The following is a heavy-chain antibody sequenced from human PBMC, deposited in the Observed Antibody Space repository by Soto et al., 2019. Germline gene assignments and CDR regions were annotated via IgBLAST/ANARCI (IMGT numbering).Heavy chain of an antibody. Sequence: ASVKVSCKASGYTFTIYYMHWVLQAPGQGLEWMGIINPSGGSTSYAQKFQGRVTMTRDTSTSTVYMELSSLRSEDTAVYYCARRYSSRTFDYWGQGTLVTVS. CDR1: GYTFTIYY. CDR3: ARRYSSRTFDY. J-gene: IGHJ4*02. V-gene: IGHV1-46*01. D-gene: IGHD6-13*01. CDR2: INPSGGST.